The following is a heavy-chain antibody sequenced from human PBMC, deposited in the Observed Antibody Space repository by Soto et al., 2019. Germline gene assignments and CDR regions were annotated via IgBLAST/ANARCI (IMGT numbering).Heavy chain of an antibody. CDR2: IYHSGST. Sequence: SETLSPTCAVSGGSISSGGYSWSWIRQPPGKGLEWIGYIYHSGSTYYNPSLKSRVTISVDRSKNQFSLKLSSVTAADTAVYYCARGGNNHYYHSNSDYYYYGMDVWGQGTTVTVSS. CDR1: GGSISSGGYS. D-gene: IGHD3-22*01. V-gene: IGHV4-30-2*01. J-gene: IGHJ6*02. CDR3: ARGGNNHYYHSNSDYYYYGMDV.